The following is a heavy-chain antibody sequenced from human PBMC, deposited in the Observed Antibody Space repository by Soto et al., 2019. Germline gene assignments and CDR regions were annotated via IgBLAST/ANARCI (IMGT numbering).Heavy chain of an antibody. J-gene: IGHJ6*02. V-gene: IGHV3-30-3*01. CDR2: ISFDENNE. CDR1: GFTFTSYT. CDR3: ATYYDFWSGYYSPYYYYAMDV. Sequence: PGGSLRLSCAASGFTFTSYTMHWVRQAPGKGLEWVAVISFDENNEYYADSVKGRFTISRDSSKNTLYLQMNSLRAEDTAVYYCATYYDFWSGYYSPYYYYAMDVWGQGTTVTVLL. D-gene: IGHD3-3*01.